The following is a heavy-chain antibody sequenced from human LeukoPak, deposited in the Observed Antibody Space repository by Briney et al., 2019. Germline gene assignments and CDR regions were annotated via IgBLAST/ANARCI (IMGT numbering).Heavy chain of an antibody. Sequence: SETLSLTCTVSGGSISSYYWSWIRQPPGKGLEWIGSIYSSGGTYYNPSLKSRAIILIDTAKNHVSLNLSSVTAADTAVYYCARSDGYGLVGIWGQGTMVTVSS. CDR3: ARSDGYGLVGI. V-gene: IGHV4-59*12. CDR1: GGSISSYY. CDR2: IYSSGGT. J-gene: IGHJ3*02. D-gene: IGHD3-10*01.